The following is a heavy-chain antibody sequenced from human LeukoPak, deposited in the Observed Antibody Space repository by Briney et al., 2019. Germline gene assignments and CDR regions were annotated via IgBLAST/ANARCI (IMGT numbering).Heavy chain of an antibody. Sequence: PSETLSLTCAVSGGSISSSNWWSWVRPPPGKGLEWIGEIYHSGSTNYNPSLKSRVTISVDKSKNQFSLKLSSVTAADTAVYYCARDGRGWFSLYYGMDVWGQGTTVTVSS. V-gene: IGHV4-4*02. J-gene: IGHJ6*02. CDR3: ARDGRGWFSLYYGMDV. CDR2: IYHSGST. CDR1: GGSISSSNW. D-gene: IGHD6-19*01.